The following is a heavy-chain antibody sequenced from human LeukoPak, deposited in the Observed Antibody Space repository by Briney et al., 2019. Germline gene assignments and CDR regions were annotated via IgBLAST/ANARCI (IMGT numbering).Heavy chain of an antibody. V-gene: IGHV5-51*01. CDR3: ARQIVVVPAAIEPPVYYYYYMDV. CDR2: IYPGDSDT. J-gene: IGHJ6*03. Sequence: GESLKISCKGSGYSFTSYWIGWVRQMPGKGLEWMGIIYPGDSDTRYSPSFQGQVTISADKSISTAYLQWSSLKASDTAMYYCARQIVVVPAAIEPPVYYYYYMDVWGKGTTVTVSS. D-gene: IGHD2-2*01. CDR1: GYSFTSYW.